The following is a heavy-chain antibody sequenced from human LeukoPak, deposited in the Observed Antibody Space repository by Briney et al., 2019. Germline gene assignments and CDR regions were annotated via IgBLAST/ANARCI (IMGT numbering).Heavy chain of an antibody. J-gene: IGHJ3*02. V-gene: IGHV3-23*01. CDR1: GFTVSSNY. Sequence: GGSLRLSCAASGFTVSSNYMSWVRQAPGKGLEWVSSISGSGGSTYYADSVKGRFAISRDNSKNTLYLQMNSLRAEDTAVYYCARATGGESITIFGVVIPRLDAFDIWGQGTMITVSS. CDR2: ISGSGGST. D-gene: IGHD3-3*01. CDR3: ARATGGESITIFGVVIPRLDAFDI.